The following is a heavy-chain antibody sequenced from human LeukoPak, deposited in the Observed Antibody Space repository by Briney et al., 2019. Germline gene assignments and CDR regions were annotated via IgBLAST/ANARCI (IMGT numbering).Heavy chain of an antibody. Sequence: GGSLRLSCAASGFTFSSYAMSWVRQAPGKGLEWVSAISGSGDYTYYADSVKGRFTISRDNSKNTLFLQMNSLRVEDTAIYYCAKDAAGPEYWGQGTRVTVSS. D-gene: IGHD6-13*01. CDR2: ISGSGDYT. CDR3: AKDAAGPEY. J-gene: IGHJ4*02. V-gene: IGHV3-23*01. CDR1: GFTFSSYA.